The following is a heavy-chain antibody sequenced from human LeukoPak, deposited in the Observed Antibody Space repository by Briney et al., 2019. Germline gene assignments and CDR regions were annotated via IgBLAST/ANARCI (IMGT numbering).Heavy chain of an antibody. V-gene: IGHV3-48*01. D-gene: IGHD3-16*01. CDR1: GFSLSIYS. J-gene: IGHJ4*02. CDR2: ITGSSTTI. CDR3: ARGGGDYEFDY. Sequence: GGSLRLTCAATGFSLSIYSMNWVRQAPGKGLEWVSHITGSSTTIYYADSLRGRFTISRDNAKNSLYLQMNSLRAEDTAVYYCARGGGDYEFDYWGQGTLVTVSS.